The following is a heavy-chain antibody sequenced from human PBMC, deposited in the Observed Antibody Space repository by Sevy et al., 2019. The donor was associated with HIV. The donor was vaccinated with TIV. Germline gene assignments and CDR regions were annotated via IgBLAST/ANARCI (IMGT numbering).Heavy chain of an antibody. Sequence: ASVKDSCKASGYTFTSYGISWVRQAPGQGLEWMGWISAYNGNTNYAQKLQGRVTMTTDTSTSTAYMELRSLRSDDTAVYYCARGSLGYCSSTSCYRRTNYYYGMDVWGQGTTVTVSS. J-gene: IGHJ6*02. CDR3: ARGSLGYCSSTSCYRRTNYYYGMDV. D-gene: IGHD2-2*01. CDR2: ISAYNGNT. V-gene: IGHV1-18*01. CDR1: GYTFTSYG.